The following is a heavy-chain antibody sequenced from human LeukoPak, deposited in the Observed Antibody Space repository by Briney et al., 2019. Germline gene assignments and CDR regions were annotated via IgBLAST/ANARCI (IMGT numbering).Heavy chain of an antibody. J-gene: IGHJ6*03. CDR2: ITSGSSYR. CDR3: ARDPYSGSYGNYYYYFMDV. D-gene: IGHD1-26*01. Sequence: GESLRLSCAASGFTFSSYNMNWVRQPPGKGLEWVSSITSGSSYRFYADSVKGRFTISRDNAKNSLYLQMNSLRAEDTAVYYCARDPYSGSYGNYYYYFMDVWGKGTTVTISS. CDR1: GFTFSSYN. V-gene: IGHV3-21*01.